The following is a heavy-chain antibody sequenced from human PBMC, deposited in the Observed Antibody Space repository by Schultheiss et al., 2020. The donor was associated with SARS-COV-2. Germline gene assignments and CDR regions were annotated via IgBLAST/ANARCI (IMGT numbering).Heavy chain of an antibody. D-gene: IGHD6-13*01. V-gene: IGHV3-23*01. CDR2: ISGSGGST. CDR3: AKVRLALSSWYYFDY. CDR1: GGSISSSSYY. J-gene: IGHJ4*02. Sequence: GGSLRLSCTVSGGSISSSSYYWGWIRQPPGKGLEWVSAISGSGGSTYYADSVKGRFTISRDNSKNTRYLQMNSLRAEDTALYYCAKVRLALSSWYYFDYWGQGTLVTVSS.